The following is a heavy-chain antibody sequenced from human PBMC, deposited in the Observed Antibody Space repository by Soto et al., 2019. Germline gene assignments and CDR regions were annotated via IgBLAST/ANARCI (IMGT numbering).Heavy chain of an antibody. D-gene: IGHD5-12*01. CDR2: IIAILDIT. Sequence: EVKKPGSSVKVSCTTSGGTFSSHTLSWVRQAPGQGLEWMGRIIAILDITNYAQNFQGRATITADKSTSTVYMELSSLKSEDTAVYYCATDPESGYGPSYWGQGTLVTVSS. CDR1: GGTFSSHT. J-gene: IGHJ4*02. V-gene: IGHV1-69*04. CDR3: ATDPESGYGPSY.